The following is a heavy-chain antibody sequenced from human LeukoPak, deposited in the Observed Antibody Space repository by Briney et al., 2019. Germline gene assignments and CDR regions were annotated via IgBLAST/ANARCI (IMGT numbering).Heavy chain of an antibody. CDR3: AKDLHYYDSSGYDG. CDR1: GFTFSSYA. V-gene: IGHV3-23*01. CDR2: ISGSGGST. Sequence: GGSPRLSCAASGFTFSSYAMSWVRQAPGKGLEWVSAISGSGGSTYYADSVKGRFTISRDNSKNTLYLQMNSLRAEDTAVYYCAKDLHYYDSSGYDGWGQGTLVTVSS. D-gene: IGHD3-22*01. J-gene: IGHJ4*02.